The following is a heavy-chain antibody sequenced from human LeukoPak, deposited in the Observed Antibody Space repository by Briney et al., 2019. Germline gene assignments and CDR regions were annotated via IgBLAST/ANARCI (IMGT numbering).Heavy chain of an antibody. V-gene: IGHV3-7*01. D-gene: IGHD2-15*01. CDR3: ARDLGYSSFDY. J-gene: IGHJ4*02. CDR2: MNQDGGKK. CDR1: GFTFRKYW. Sequence: GGSLRLSCAASGFTFRKYWMSWVRQAPGKGLEWVANMNQDGGKKNYVDSVKGRFTISRDNARNSLYLQMNSLTVDDTAVYYCARDLGYSSFDYWGQGALVTVSS.